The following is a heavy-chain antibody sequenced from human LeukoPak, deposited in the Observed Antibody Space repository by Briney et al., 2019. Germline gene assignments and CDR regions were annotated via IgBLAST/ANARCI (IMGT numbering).Heavy chain of an antibody. D-gene: IGHD3-10*01. CDR2: IYHSGST. CDR1: GYSISSGYY. J-gene: IGHJ6*03. CDR3: ARDKAKGRGYGSGSYYKDYYYYYMDV. V-gene: IGHV4-38-2*02. Sequence: SETLSLTCTVSGYSISSGYYWGWIRQPPGKGLEWIGSIYHSGSTYYNPSLKSRVTISVDTSKNQFSLKLSSVTAADTAVYYCARDKAKGRGYGSGSYYKDYYYYYMDVWGKGTTVTVSS.